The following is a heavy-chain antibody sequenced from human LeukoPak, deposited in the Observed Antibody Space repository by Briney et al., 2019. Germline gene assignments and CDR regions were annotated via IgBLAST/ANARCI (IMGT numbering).Heavy chain of an antibody. CDR3: ARESHVRGVSD. Sequence: SQTLSLTCTVSGGSISSGGYYWSWIRQHPGKGLEWTGYIYYSGSTYYNPSLKSRVTISVDTSKNQFSLKLSSVTAADTAVYYCARESHVRGVSDWGQGTLVTVSS. J-gene: IGHJ4*02. CDR1: GGSISSGGYY. V-gene: IGHV4-31*03. D-gene: IGHD3-10*01. CDR2: IYYSGST.